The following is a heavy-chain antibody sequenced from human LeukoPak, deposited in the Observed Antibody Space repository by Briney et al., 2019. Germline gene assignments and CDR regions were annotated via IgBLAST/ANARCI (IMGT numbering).Heavy chain of an antibody. CDR2: ISSSSSYI. CDR1: GFTFGSYS. V-gene: IGHV3-21*01. CDR3: ARDGDIVVVPAAWHNWFDP. Sequence: GGSLRLSCAASGFTFGSYSMNWVRQAPGKGLEWVSSISSSSSYIYYADSVKGRFTISRDNAKNSLYLQMNSLRAEDTAVYYCARDGDIVVVPAAWHNWFDPWGQGTLVTVSS. D-gene: IGHD2-2*01. J-gene: IGHJ5*02.